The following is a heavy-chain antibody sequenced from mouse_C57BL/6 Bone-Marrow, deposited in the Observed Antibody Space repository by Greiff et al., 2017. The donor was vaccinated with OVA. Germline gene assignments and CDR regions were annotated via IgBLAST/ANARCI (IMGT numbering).Heavy chain of an antibody. CDR1: GYTFTSYW. J-gene: IGHJ4*01. D-gene: IGHD1-1*01. CDR3: AINYGSSPYYAMDY. Sequence: VQLKQPGAELVKPGASVKVSCKASGYTFTSYWMHWVKQRPGQGLEWIGRIHPSDSDTNYNQKFKGKATLTVDKSSSTAYMQLSSLTSEDSAVYYCAINYGSSPYYAMDYWGQGTSVTVSS. V-gene: IGHV1-74*01. CDR2: IHPSDSDT.